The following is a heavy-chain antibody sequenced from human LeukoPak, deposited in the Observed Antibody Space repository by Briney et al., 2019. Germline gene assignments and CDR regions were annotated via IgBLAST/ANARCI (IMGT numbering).Heavy chain of an antibody. J-gene: IGHJ3*02. Sequence: SETLSLTCTVSGGSISTYYWNWIRQPPGKGLEWIGYIYYSGSTNYNPSLTGRVTISVDTSKNQFSLKLSSVTAADTAVYYCARKYNYYDSSGWDAFEIWGQGTMVTVSS. CDR1: GGSISTYY. D-gene: IGHD3-22*01. CDR2: IYYSGST. CDR3: ARKYNYYDSSGWDAFEI. V-gene: IGHV4-59*01.